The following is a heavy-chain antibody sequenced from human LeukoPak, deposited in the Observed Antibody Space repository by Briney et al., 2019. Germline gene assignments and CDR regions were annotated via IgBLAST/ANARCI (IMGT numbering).Heavy chain of an antibody. J-gene: IGHJ4*02. Sequence: PSETLSLTCTVSGGSISSSSYYWGWIRQPPGKGLEWIGSIYYSGSTYYNPSLKSRVTISVDTSKNQFSLKLSSVTAADTAVYYCARITGDGRDFDYWGQGTLVTVSS. D-gene: IGHD7-27*01. CDR2: IYYSGST. CDR1: GGSISSSSYY. V-gene: IGHV4-39*01. CDR3: ARITGDGRDFDY.